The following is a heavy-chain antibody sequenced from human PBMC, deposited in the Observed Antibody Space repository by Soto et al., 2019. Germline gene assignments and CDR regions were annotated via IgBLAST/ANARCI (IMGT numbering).Heavy chain of an antibody. D-gene: IGHD3-10*01. J-gene: IGHJ4*02. Sequence: EVQLVESGGGLIQPGGSLRLSCAVSGFTVSNNYMSWVRQAPGKGLEGVSVIYSGGYTAYGDSVKGRFTISRDNSKNTIYLKRNSRGAAEGAVFCGGTTRGGGGYWGQGTLVTVSS. CDR1: GFTVSNNY. V-gene: IGHV3-53*01. CDR3: GTTRGGGGY. CDR2: IYSGGYT.